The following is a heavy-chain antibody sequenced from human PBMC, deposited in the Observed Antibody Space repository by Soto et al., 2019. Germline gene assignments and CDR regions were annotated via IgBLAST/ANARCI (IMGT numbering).Heavy chain of an antibody. D-gene: IGHD2-15*01. CDR3: ARPPLPGYSIHFNS. Sequence: GESLKISCKASGYIFIDYWIGWVRQMPGKGLEWMGIVYPRDSDTRYSPSFQGQVTISADRSTGTAFLQWRSLKASDTALYYCARPPLPGYSIHFNSWGQGALVTVSS. J-gene: IGHJ4*02. CDR2: VYPRDSDT. V-gene: IGHV5-51*01. CDR1: GYIFIDYW.